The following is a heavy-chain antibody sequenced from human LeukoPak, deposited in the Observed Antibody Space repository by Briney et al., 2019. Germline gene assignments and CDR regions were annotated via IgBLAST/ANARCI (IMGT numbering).Heavy chain of an antibody. CDR1: GFTFSSYG. V-gene: IGHV3-23*01. CDR3: DKDFGSAGTNHCPLDY. J-gene: IGHJ4*02. D-gene: IGHD3-3*01. Sequence: GGSLRLSCAASGFTFSSYGMSWVRQAPGRGLEWVSAISGSGGSTYYADSVKGRFTISRDNSKNTLDLQMNSLRAEDTAVYYCDKDFGSAGTNHCPLDYCGQGTLGTVSS. CDR2: ISGSGGST.